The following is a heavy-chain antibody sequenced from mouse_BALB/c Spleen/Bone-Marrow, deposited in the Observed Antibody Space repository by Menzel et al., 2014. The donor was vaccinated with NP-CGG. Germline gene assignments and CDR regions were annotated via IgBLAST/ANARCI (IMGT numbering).Heavy chain of an antibody. CDR1: GYSITSGHY. J-gene: IGHJ3*01. Sequence: DVKLQESGPGLVKPSQSLSLTCSVTGYSITSGHYWNWVRQFPGNKLEWMGYINYDGTNNYNPSLRNRISITRDTSKNQFFLKLKSVTTEDTATYFCGRDRGNYYGTSYVAYWGQGTLVTVSA. D-gene: IGHD1-1*01. V-gene: IGHV3-6*02. CDR3: GRDRGNYYGTSYVAY. CDR2: INYDGTN.